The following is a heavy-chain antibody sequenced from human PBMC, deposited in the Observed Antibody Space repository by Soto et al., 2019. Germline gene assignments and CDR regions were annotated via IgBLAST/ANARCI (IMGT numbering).Heavy chain of an antibody. CDR3: ATGLFVPDNYFDYGVDV. CDR2: IYFGGST. V-gene: IGHV4-59*01. Sequence: QVQLQESGPGLVKPSETLSLACNVSGGSFGNYYWSWIRQPPGKGLECIGYIYFGGSTNYNPSLKSRATRSIDTSKHPLALRLSSVTAADSAVYYCATGLFVPDNYFDYGVDVGGHGTAVTISS. J-gene: IGHJ6*02. D-gene: IGHD2-21*01. CDR1: GGSFGNYY.